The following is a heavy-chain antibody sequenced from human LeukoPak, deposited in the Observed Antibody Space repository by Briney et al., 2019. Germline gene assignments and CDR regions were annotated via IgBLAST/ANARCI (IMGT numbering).Heavy chain of an antibody. Sequence: GVSLRLSCAASGFTFSRYSMNWVRQAPGKGLEWVSYISSSSSTRYYADSAKGRFTISRDKAKNSLYLQMNSLRGEDTAVYYCAREYYDFWSGYAKPYYYYYYYMDVWGKGTTVTVSS. V-gene: IGHV3-48*01. CDR3: AREYYDFWSGYAKPYYYYYYYMDV. CDR2: ISSSSSTR. D-gene: IGHD3-3*01. J-gene: IGHJ6*03. CDR1: GFTFSRYS.